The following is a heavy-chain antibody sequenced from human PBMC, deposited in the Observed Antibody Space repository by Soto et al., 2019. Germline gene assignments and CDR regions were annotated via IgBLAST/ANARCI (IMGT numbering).Heavy chain of an antibody. J-gene: IGHJ5*02. CDR1: RGSISSGTNY. Sequence: SETLSLTCTVSRGSISSGTNYWAWIRQPPGKGLEWIANIYYSGSTFYNPSLKSRVTISLDTSKNQLSLNLRSVSAADTAVYYCARGRGEFDAWGQGTPVTVSS. D-gene: IGHD2-21*01. CDR3: ARGRGEFDA. V-gene: IGHV4-39*01. CDR2: IYYSGST.